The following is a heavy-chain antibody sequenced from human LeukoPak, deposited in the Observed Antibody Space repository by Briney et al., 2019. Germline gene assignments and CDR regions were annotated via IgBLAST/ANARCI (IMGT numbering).Heavy chain of an antibody. J-gene: IGHJ4*02. Sequence: SETLSHTCTVSGGSISSTSYYWGWLRQPPGKGLEWIGSIHYSGSTYYNPSLKSRVTTSLDTSKNQFSLKLTSATAADTAVNYCARCGYYTPFDYWGQGTLVTVSS. CDR3: ARCGYYTPFDY. CDR1: GGSISSTSYY. D-gene: IGHD3-3*01. CDR2: IHYSGST. V-gene: IGHV4-39*01.